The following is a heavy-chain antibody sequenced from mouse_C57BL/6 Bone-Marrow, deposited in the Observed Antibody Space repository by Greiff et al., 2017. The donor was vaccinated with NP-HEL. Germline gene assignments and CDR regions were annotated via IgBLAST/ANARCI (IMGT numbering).Heavy chain of an antibody. J-gene: IGHJ3*01. CDR1: GFNIKDDY. CDR2: IDPENGDT. D-gene: IGHD2-2*01. V-gene: IGHV14-4*01. CDR3: TSLLWLRRRAWFAY. Sequence: VQLQQSGAELVRPGASVKLSCTASGFNIKDDYMHWVKQRPEQGLEWIGWIDPENGDTEYASKFQGKATITADTSSNTAYLQLSSLTSEDTAVYYCTSLLWLRRRAWFAYWGQGTLVTVSA.